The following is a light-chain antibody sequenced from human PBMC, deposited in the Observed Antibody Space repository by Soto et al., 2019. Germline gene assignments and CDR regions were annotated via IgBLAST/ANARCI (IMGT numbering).Light chain of an antibody. CDR3: CSYAGSYTLRVV. Sequence: QSALTQPRSVSGSPGQSVTISCTGTSSDVGGYHYVSWYQQHPGKAPKLMIYDVTKRPSGVPDRFSGSKSGNTASLTISGLQAADEADYYCCSYAGSYTLRVVFGGGTQLTVL. J-gene: IGLJ2*01. V-gene: IGLV2-11*01. CDR2: DVT. CDR1: SSDVGGYHY.